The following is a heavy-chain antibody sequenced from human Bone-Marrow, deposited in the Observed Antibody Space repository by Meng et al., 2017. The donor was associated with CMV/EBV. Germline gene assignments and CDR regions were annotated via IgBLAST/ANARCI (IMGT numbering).Heavy chain of an antibody. Sequence: GGSLRLSCKGSGYSFSSYWIGWVRQTPGKGLEWMGIIYPRDSDTRYSPSFQGQVTISADKSISTAYLQWSSLKASDTAMYYCARRIVGATDWGQGTLVTVSS. D-gene: IGHD1-26*01. CDR3: ARRIVGATD. CDR2: IYPRDSDT. V-gene: IGHV5-51*06. CDR1: GYSFSSYW. J-gene: IGHJ4*02.